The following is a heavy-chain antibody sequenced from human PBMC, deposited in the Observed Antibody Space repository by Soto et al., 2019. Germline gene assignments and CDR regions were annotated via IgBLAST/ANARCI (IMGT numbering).Heavy chain of an antibody. CDR2: ISAYNGNT. CDR3: ARSRSTVIPEPNYYYYYMDV. J-gene: IGHJ6*03. D-gene: IGHD4-4*01. CDR1: GYTFTSYG. V-gene: IGHV1-18*01. Sequence: ASVTVSCRASGYTFTSYGISWVRQAPCQLHERMGWISAYNGNTNYAQKLQGRVTMTTDTSTSTAYMELRSLRSDDTAVYYCARSRSTVIPEPNYYYYYMDVWGKGTTVTVSS.